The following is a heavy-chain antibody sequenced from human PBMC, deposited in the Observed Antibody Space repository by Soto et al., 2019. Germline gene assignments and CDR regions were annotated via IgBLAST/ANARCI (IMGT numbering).Heavy chain of an antibody. J-gene: IGHJ4*02. Sequence: GDSLKISCKGSGYSFTSYWISWVRQMPGKGLDWLGIIYSGDSETRYSPSFRGQVTFSVDMSISTAYLQWSSLKTSDIAIYYCARLVGAYDSYFDHWGQGTRVTVSS. CDR3: ARLVGAYDSYFDH. V-gene: IGHV5-51*01. CDR2: IYSGDSET. D-gene: IGHD5-12*01. CDR1: GYSFTSYW.